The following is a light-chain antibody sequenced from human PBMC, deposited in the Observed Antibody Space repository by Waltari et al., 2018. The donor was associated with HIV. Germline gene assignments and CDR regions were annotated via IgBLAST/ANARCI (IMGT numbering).Light chain of an antibody. CDR1: ALAKQY. V-gene: IGLV3-25*03. J-gene: IGLJ3*02. CDR3: QSADSTGSNWV. Sequence: SYELTQPPSVSISPRQTARITCSGDALAKQYVYWYQQKAGQAPVLVIYKDSERPSGIPERFSGSSSGTTVTLTISGAQAEDEGAYYCQSADSTGSNWVFGGGTKLTVL. CDR2: KDS.